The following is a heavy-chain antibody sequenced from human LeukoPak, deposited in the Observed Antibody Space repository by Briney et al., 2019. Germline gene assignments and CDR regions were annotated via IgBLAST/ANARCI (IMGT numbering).Heavy chain of an antibody. D-gene: IGHD6-19*01. Sequence: SGGSLRLSCVASGFTFSNYYMHWVRQAPGKGLEWVSAISGSGGSTYYADSVKGRFTISRDNSKNTLYLQMNSLRAEDTAVYYCAKDQAIAVAHAFDIWGQGTMVTVSS. CDR1: GFTFSNYY. J-gene: IGHJ3*02. CDR2: ISGSGGST. V-gene: IGHV3-23*01. CDR3: AKDQAIAVAHAFDI.